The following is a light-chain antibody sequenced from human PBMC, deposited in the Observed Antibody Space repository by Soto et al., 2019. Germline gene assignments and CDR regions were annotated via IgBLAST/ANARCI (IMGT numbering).Light chain of an antibody. CDR1: QSVSSY. Sequence: EIVLTRSPATLSLSPGERATLSCRASQSVSSYLAWYQQKPGQAPRLLIYDASNRATGIPARFSGSGPGTDFTLTISSLEPEDFAVYYCQQRSVFGQGTRLEIK. CDR3: QQRSV. J-gene: IGKJ5*01. V-gene: IGKV3D-11*02. CDR2: DAS.